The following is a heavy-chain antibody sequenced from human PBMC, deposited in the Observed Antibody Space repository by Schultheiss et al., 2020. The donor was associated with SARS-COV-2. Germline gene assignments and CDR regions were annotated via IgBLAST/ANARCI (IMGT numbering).Heavy chain of an antibody. D-gene: IGHD6-19*01. J-gene: IGHJ4*02. CDR1: GFTFSSYA. V-gene: IGHV3-30*14. Sequence: GESLKISCAASGFTFSSYAMHWVRQAPGKGLEWVAVISYDGSNKYYADSVKGRFTISRDNSKNTLYLQMNSLRVEDTAFYYCARKHTSGWLFDSWGQGTLVTVSS. CDR3: ARKHTSGWLFDS. CDR2: ISYDGSNK.